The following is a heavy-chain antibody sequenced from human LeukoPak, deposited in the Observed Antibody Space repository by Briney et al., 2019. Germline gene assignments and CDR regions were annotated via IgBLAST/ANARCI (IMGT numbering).Heavy chain of an antibody. Sequence: SETLSLTCAVYGGSFSGYYWSWIRQPPGKGLEWIGEINHSGSTNYNPSLKSRVTISVDTSKKQFSLKLSSVTAADTAVYYCVTYYFDSSGPKKNYWGQGTLATVSS. CDR1: GGSFSGYY. CDR3: VTYYFDSSGPKKNY. D-gene: IGHD3-22*01. V-gene: IGHV4-34*01. J-gene: IGHJ4*02. CDR2: INHSGST.